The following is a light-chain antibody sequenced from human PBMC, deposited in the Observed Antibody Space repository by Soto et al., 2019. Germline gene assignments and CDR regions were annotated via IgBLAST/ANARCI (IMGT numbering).Light chain of an antibody. J-gene: IGKJ2*01. CDR3: QHRGEWPRT. V-gene: IGKV3-11*01. Sequence: EIVLTQSPATLSLSAGERATLSCRASHSVSNYLAGYQQKPGQAPRLLIYGAPNRATGIPARFTGSGSGTDFTLTISSLEPEDFAVYYCQHRGEWPRTFGQGTKLEIK. CDR1: HSVSNY. CDR2: GAP.